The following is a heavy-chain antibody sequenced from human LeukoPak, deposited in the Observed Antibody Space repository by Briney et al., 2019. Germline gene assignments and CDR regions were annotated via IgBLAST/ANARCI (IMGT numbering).Heavy chain of an antibody. CDR2: VFSDGTYK. V-gene: IGHV3-30*18. J-gene: IGHJ5*02. D-gene: IGHD4-17*01. CDR3: AKGPLYYYGDNRWFGP. Sequence: AGGSLRLSCAASGFTFSSSAMHWVRQAPGKGLEWVAVVFSDGTYKYYADSVKGRFTISRDNSKNTLFLQMNSLRAEDTAVYYCAKGPLYYYGDNRWFGPWGQGTLVTVSS. CDR1: GFTFSSSA.